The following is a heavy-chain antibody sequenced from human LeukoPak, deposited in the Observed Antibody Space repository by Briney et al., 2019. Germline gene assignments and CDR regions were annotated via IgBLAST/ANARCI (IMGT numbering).Heavy chain of an antibody. J-gene: IGHJ5*02. D-gene: IGHD2-2*01. CDR1: GFTFSSFA. CDR2: ISGSGGST. CDR3: AKEVVVVPAAPFDP. Sequence: GGSLRLSCAASGFTFSSFAMSWVRQAPGKGLEWISAISGSGGSTYYADSVKGRFTISRDNSKNTLYLQMNSLRAEDTAVYYCAKEVVVVPAAPFDPWGQGTLVTVSS. V-gene: IGHV3-23*01.